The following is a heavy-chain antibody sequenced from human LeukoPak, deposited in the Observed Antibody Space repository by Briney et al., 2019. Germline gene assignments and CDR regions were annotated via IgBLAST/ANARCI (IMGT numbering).Heavy chain of an antibody. J-gene: IGHJ5*02. CDR3: AKSLSMVALQNWFDP. D-gene: IGHD4/OR15-4a*01. CDR1: GFTVSTSY. V-gene: IGHV3-23*01. CDR2: ISGSGGST. Sequence: GGSLRLSCAASGFTVSTSYMSWVRQAPGKGLEWVSVISGSGGSTNYADSVKGRFTISRDNSKNTLYLQMNSLRAEDTAVYYCAKSLSMVALQNWFDPWGQGTLVTVSS.